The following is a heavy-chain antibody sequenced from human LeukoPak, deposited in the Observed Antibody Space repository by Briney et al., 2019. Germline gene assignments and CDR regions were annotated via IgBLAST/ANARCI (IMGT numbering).Heavy chain of an antibody. CDR2: AGHSFGST. Sequence: GGSLRLSCAASGFTFSSFAMSWVRQAPGKGLEWVSTAGHSFGSTFYADSVKGRFTISRDDSKNTVSLQMNSLRAEDTAVYYCAKDSADYYDSSGYYRDYWGQGTLVTVSS. J-gene: IGHJ4*02. D-gene: IGHD3-22*01. CDR3: AKDSADYYDSSGYYRDY. V-gene: IGHV3-23*01. CDR1: GFTFSSFA.